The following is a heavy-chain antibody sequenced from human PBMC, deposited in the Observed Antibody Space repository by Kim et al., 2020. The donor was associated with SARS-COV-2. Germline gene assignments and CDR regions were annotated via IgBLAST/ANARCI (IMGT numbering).Heavy chain of an antibody. D-gene: IGHD4-17*01. CDR3: ARDLEVGGDYGENWFDH. CDR2: ISSSSSYI. V-gene: IGHV3-21*01. CDR1: GFTFSSYS. Sequence: GGSLRLSCAASGFTFSSYSMNWVRQAPGKGLEWVSSISSSSSYIYYADSVKGRFTISRDNAKNSLYLQMNSLRAEDTAVYYCARDLEVGGDYGENWFDHWGQGTLVTVSS. J-gene: IGHJ5*02.